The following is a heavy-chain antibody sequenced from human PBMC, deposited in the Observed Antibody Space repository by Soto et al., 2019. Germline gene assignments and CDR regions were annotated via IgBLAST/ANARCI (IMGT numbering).Heavy chain of an antibody. Sequence: PGGSLRLSCAASGFTFSSYAMSWVRQAPGKGLEWVGFIRSKAYGGTTEYAASVKGRFTISRDDSKSIAYLQMNSLKTEDTAVYYCTRSSGWYILDYWGQGTLVTVSS. D-gene: IGHD6-19*01. CDR3: TRSSGWYILDY. J-gene: IGHJ4*02. V-gene: IGHV3-49*04. CDR1: GFTFSSYA. CDR2: IRSKAYGGTT.